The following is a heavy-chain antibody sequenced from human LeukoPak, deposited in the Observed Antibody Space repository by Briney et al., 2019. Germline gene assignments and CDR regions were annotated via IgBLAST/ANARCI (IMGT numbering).Heavy chain of an antibody. D-gene: IGHD1-26*01. CDR2: ISWHSGSI. CDR3: AKGGWELLYNWFDA. CDR1: GFTFDHYA. Sequence: SLRLSSAASGFTFDHYALHLVPPAPGKGLEWVSGISWHSGSIRYADSVKGRFTISRDNAKNCLYLQMNSLRAEDTTLYYCAKGGWELLYNWFDAWGQGTLVTVSS. J-gene: IGHJ5*02. V-gene: IGHV3-9*01.